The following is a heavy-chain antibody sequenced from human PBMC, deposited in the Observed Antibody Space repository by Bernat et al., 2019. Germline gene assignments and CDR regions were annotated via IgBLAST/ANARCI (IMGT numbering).Heavy chain of an antibody. D-gene: IGHD1-26*01. CDR2: IGGSDGNT. V-gene: IGHV3-23*01. Sequence: EVQLLESGGGLVQPGGSLRLSCAASGFTFSNYAMSWVRQAPGKGLEWVSAIGGSDGNTSYVDSVKGRFTISRDNSKNILYLQMNSLRAEDTAVYSCSRPGGSYVFRGFDYWGQGTLVTVSS. J-gene: IGHJ4*02. CDR3: SRPGGSYVFRGFDY. CDR1: GFTFSNYA.